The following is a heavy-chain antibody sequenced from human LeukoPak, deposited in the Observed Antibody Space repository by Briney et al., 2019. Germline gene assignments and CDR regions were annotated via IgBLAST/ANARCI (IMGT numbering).Heavy chain of an antibody. J-gene: IGHJ4*02. CDR3: ARSQGGLRTFDY. CDR1: GGSISSGSYY. D-gene: IGHD5-12*01. Sequence: SETLSLTCTVSGGSISSGSYYWSWIRQPAGKGLEWIGRIYTSGSTNYNPSLKSRVTISVDTSKNQFSLKLSSVTAADTAVYYCARSQGGLRTFDYWGQGTLVTVSS. V-gene: IGHV4-61*02. CDR2: IYTSGST.